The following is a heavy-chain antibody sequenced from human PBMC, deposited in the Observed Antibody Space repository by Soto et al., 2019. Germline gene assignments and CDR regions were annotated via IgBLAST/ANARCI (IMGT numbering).Heavy chain of an antibody. V-gene: IGHV4-30-4*01. CDR3: ARAYSSVWDGKWFDP. J-gene: IGHJ5*02. Sequence: SETLSLTCTLSGGSLSSGDYYWSWLRQHPGKGLEWIGYIYYSGSTYYNPSLKSRVTISVDTSKTQFSLKLSSVTAADTAVYYWARAYSSVWDGKWFDPSGQGTLVTVSP. CDR1: GGSLSSGDYY. D-gene: IGHD6-19*01. CDR2: IYYSGST.